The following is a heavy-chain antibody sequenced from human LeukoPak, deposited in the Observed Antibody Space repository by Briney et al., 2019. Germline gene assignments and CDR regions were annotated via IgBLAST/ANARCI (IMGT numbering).Heavy chain of an antibody. V-gene: IGHV3-23*01. CDR1: GFTFSSYA. CDR3: AKGRGPTIFGVVSFGY. D-gene: IGHD3-3*01. CDR2: IIGSGGST. J-gene: IGHJ4*02. Sequence: GESLRLSCAASGFTFSSYAMSWVRQAPGKGLEWVSAIIGSGGSTYYADSVKGRFTISRDNSKNTLYLQMNSLRAEDTAVYYCAKGRGPTIFGVVSFGYWGQGTLVTVSS.